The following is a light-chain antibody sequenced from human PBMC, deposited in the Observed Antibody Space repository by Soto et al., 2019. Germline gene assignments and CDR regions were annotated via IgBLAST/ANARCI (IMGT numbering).Light chain of an antibody. CDR3: NSDTSSDTVV. J-gene: IGLJ2*01. V-gene: IGLV2-14*01. CDR1: SSDVGGYNY. Sequence: QSALTQPASVSGSPGQSITISCTGTSSDVGGYNYVSWYQHHPGKAPKLMIYEVNNRPSGVSNRFSGSKSGNTASLTISGLQDEDEADYYCNSDTSSDTVVFGGGTKLTVL. CDR2: EVN.